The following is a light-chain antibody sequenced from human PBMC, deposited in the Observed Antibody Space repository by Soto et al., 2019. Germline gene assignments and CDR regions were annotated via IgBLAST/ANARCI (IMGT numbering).Light chain of an antibody. Sequence: DIQMTQSPSSLSASVGDRVTITCRASQSVSTNLNWYQKKPGKGPKLLIHAASSLQSGVPSRFSGSGSGTDFTLTINSLQPEDFATYYCQQSYSTPPDTFGQGTKLEIK. V-gene: IGKV1-39*01. CDR1: QSVSTN. CDR2: AAS. J-gene: IGKJ2*01. CDR3: QQSYSTPPDT.